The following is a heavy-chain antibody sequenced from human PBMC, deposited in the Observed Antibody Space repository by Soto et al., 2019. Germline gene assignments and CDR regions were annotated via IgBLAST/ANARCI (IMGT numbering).Heavy chain of an antibody. CDR2: IVVGSGNT. V-gene: IGHV1-58*02. CDR3: AAEDPPRYCGNTSCSGYYDMDV. CDR1: GFAFTSSA. Sequence: GASVKVSCKASGFAFTSSAMQWVRQARGQRLEWIGWIVVGSGNTNYAQKFQERVTITRDMSTSTAYMELSSLRSEDTAVYYCAAEDPPRYCGNTSCSGYYDMDVWGKGTTVTVSS. D-gene: IGHD2-2*01. J-gene: IGHJ6*03.